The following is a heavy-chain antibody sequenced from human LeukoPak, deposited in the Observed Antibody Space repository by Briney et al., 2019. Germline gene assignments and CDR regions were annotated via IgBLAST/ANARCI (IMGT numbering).Heavy chain of an antibody. D-gene: IGHD2-2*01. CDR3: ARGFLLVHQDIDS. CDR2: INHSGNT. Sequence: PETLSLTCAVYGGSFSDYYWNWIRQPPGKGLEWIGEINHSGNTNYNPSLKSRVTISVDASKNQFSLKLRSVTAADTAVYYCARGFLLVHQDIDSWGQGTLVTVSS. J-gene: IGHJ4*02. V-gene: IGHV4-34*01. CDR1: GGSFSDYY.